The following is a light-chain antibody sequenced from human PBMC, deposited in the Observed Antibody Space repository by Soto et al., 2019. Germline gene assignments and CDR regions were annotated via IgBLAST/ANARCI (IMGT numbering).Light chain of an antibody. CDR3: QQRRNWPLT. Sequence: EIVLTQSPATLSLSPGERATLSCRASQSVDSYFTWYQQKPGQAPRLLIYDVSKRATGIPVRFSGSGSGTDVTRTISSLEPEDVAVYYCQQRRNWPLTFGGGTKVEIK. J-gene: IGKJ4*01. CDR2: DVS. CDR1: QSVDSY. V-gene: IGKV3-11*01.